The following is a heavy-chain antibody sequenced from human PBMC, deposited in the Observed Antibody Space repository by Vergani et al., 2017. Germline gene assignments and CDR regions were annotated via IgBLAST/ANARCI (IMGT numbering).Heavy chain of an antibody. J-gene: IGHJ3*02. Sequence: QVQLVQSGAEVKKPGSSVKVSCKASGDTFSSYAINWVRQAPGQGLEWMGRIVTIPGTTNYAQKFQGRVTITADEFTNTAYMELSSLRSEDTAMYYCASREHYYDSEPRRAFDIWCQGTMVTVSS. CDR3: ASREHYYDSEPRRAFDI. CDR2: IVTIPGTT. CDR1: GDTFSSYA. D-gene: IGHD3-10*01. V-gene: IGHV1-69*11.